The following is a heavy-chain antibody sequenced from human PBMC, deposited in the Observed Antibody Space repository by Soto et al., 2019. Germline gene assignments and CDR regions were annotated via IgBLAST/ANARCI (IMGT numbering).Heavy chain of an antibody. CDR2: IIPIFGTA. V-gene: IGHV1-69*13. CDR3: ARDRYYYDSSGYWYYFDY. J-gene: IGHJ4*02. CDR1: GGTFSSYA. D-gene: IGHD3-22*01. Sequence: VASVKVSCKASGGTFSSYAISWVRQAPGQGLEWMGGIIPIFGTANYAQKFQGRVTITADESTSTAYMELSSLRSEDTAVYYCARDRYYYDSSGYWYYFDYWGQGALVTVSS.